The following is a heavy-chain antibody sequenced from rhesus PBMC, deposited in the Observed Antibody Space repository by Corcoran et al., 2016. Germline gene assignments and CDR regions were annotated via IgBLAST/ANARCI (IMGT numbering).Heavy chain of an antibody. CDR3: ARSGYGSGGVY. CDR1: CASISSSW. J-gene: IGHJ4*01. CDR2: IFGNSGNS. V-gene: IGHV4-80*01. Sequence: QVQLQESGPGLVKPSETLSLPCAVSCASISSSWWSWIRLPPGKGREWIGEIFGNSGNSYNNPSLKSRVIISKDASKNQFSLKLSSVTAADTAVYYCARSGYGSGGVYWGQGILVTVSS. D-gene: IGHD4-4*01.